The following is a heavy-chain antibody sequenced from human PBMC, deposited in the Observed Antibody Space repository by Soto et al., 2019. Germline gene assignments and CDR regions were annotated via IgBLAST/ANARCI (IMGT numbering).Heavy chain of an antibody. CDR2: IGTAGDT. CDR1: GFTFSSYD. V-gene: IGHV3-13*01. Sequence: AGGSLRLSCAASGFTFSSYDMHWVRQATGKGLEWVSAIGTAGDTYYPGSVKGRFTISRENAKNSLYLQMNSLRAGDTAVYYCARSGYSSSWSSGSHFYGMDVWGQGTTVTVSS. J-gene: IGHJ6*02. CDR3: ARSGYSSSWSSGSHFYGMDV. D-gene: IGHD6-13*01.